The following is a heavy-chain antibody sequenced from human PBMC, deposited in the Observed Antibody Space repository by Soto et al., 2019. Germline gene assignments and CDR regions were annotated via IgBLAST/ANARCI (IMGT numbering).Heavy chain of an antibody. V-gene: IGHV4-59*01. J-gene: IGHJ4*02. CDR2: IYYSGST. CDR1: GGSISSYY. D-gene: IGHD1-7*01. CDR3: AREITGTNDY. Sequence: PSETLSLTCTVSGGSISSYYWSWIRQPPGKGLEWIGYIYYSGSTNYNPSLKSRVTISVDTSKNQFSLKLSSVTAADTAVYYCAREITGTNDYWGQGTLVTVSS.